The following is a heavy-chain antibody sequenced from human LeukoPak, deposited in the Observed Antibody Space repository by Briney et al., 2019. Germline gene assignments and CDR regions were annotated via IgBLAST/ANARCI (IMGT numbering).Heavy chain of an antibody. CDR1: GFTFSTYS. D-gene: IGHD2-2*01. J-gene: IGHJ4*02. CDR2: ISSSSSYI. CDR3: ARGRGCSSTTCYPDY. V-gene: IGHV3-21*01. Sequence: GGSLRLSCAASGFTFSTYSMNWVRQAPGKGLEWVSDISSSSSYIYYADSVKGRFTISRDNAKNSLYLQMNSLRAEDTAVYYCARGRGCSSTTCYPDYWGQGTLVTVSS.